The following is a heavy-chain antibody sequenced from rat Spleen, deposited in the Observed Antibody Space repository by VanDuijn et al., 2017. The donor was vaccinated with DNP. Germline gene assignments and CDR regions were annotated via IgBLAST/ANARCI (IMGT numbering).Heavy chain of an antibody. Sequence: EVQLVESGGDFVQPGRSLRLSCAASGFTFSGYYMAWVRQAPGKGLEWVASINTDGGSTYYPDSVKGRFTISRDNAKSSLYLQMDSLRSEDTATYYCTTESTYYGYFDYWGQGVMVPVSS. CDR3: TTESTYYGYFDY. CDR2: INTDGGST. V-gene: IGHV5-20*01. CDR1: GFTFSGYY. D-gene: IGHD1-9*01. J-gene: IGHJ2*01.